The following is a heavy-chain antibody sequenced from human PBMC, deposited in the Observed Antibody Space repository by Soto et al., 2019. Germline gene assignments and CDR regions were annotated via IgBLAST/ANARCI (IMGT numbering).Heavy chain of an antibody. J-gene: IGHJ5*02. D-gene: IGHD3-16*01. V-gene: IGHV3-23*01. CDR1: GFTFSSYA. Sequence: PGGSLRLSCAASGFTFSSYAMSWVRQAPGKGLEWVSAISGSGGSTYYADSVKGRFTISRDNSKNTLYLQMNSLRAEDTAVYYRAKDRTYTRSSDWFDPWGKGTLVTV. CDR3: AKDRTYTRSSDWFDP. CDR2: ISGSGGST.